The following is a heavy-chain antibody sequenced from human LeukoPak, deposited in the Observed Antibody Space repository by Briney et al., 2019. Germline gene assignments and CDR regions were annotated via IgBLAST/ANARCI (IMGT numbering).Heavy chain of an antibody. J-gene: IGHJ4*02. CDR2: LKQDGSDK. V-gene: IGHV3-7*05. CDR3: ARETRGTVGSY. Sequence: PGGSLRLSCAASLSTLSTYWMTWFRQTPGGGLEWVAGLKQDGSDKYYVDSVKGRFTISRGNAGNSLYLQMNSLRAEDTAVYYCARETRGTVGSYWGQGTLVTVSS. D-gene: IGHD1-26*01. CDR1: LSTLSTYW.